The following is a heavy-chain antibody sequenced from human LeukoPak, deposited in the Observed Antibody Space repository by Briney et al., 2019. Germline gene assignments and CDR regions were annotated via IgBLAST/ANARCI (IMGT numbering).Heavy chain of an antibody. Sequence: PSETLSLTCAVSGYYISGGYYWGWIRQPPGKGLEWIGSIYNSGSTYYNPSLKGRVTISVDTSKNQVSLKLTSVTAADTAVYYCAREGSIGTGRQYYFDYWGQGTLVTVFS. CDR3: AREGSIGTGRQYYFDY. CDR1: GYYISGGYY. CDR2: IYNSGST. J-gene: IGHJ4*02. V-gene: IGHV4-38-2*01. D-gene: IGHD2-8*02.